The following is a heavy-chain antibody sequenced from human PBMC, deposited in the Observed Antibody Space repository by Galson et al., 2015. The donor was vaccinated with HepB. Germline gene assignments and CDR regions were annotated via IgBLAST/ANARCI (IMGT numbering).Heavy chain of an antibody. CDR2: LSIKAFAGTT. CDR1: RFNFGGYA. Sequence: SMRLSCASYRFNFGGYAIRCVRQAPVNALEWVGVLSIKAFAGTTIYAKPVKVRFAISRDDSKGIAYLQMNSLKTEDTAVYFCAGDIGSGTYYRGYLYYHFGMDVWGQGTTVTVSS. CDR3: AGDIGSGTYYRGYLYYHFGMDV. D-gene: IGHD3-10*01. V-gene: IGHV3-49*04. J-gene: IGHJ6*02.